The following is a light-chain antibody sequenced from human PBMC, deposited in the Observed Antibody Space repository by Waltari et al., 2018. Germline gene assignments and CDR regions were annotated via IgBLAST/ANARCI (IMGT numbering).Light chain of an antibody. V-gene: IGKV6-21*02. J-gene: IGKJ2*01. Sequence: PKEKFTITCRASKGICGSLHWYQQKPDQSPRLLVKYASQSISGVPSRFSGSGYGTDFTLTINSLETEDAATYYCHQSNILPRTFGRGTKLEIK. CDR3: HQSNILPRT. CDR1: KGICGS. CDR2: YAS.